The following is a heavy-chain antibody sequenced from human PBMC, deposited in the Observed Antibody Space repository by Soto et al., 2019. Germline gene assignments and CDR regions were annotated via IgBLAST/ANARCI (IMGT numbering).Heavy chain of an antibody. J-gene: IGHJ6*02. Sequence: SSETLSLTCTVSGGSISSGGYYWSWIRQHPGKGLEWIGYIYYSGSTYYNPSLKSRVTISVDTSKNQFSLKLSSVTAADTAVYYCARGGGYYYYGMDVWGQGTTVTVSS. CDR2: IYYSGST. CDR3: ARGGGYYYYGMDV. D-gene: IGHD3-16*01. V-gene: IGHV4-31*03. CDR1: GGSISSGGYY.